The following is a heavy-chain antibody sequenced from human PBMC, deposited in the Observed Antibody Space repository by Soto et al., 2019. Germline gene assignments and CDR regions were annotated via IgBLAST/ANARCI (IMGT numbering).Heavy chain of an antibody. V-gene: IGHV4-30-2*01. CDR1: GGSISSGGYS. Sequence: ASETLSLTCAVSGGSISSGGYSWSWIRQPPGKGLEWIGYIYHSGSTYYNPSLKSRVTISVDRSKNQFSLKLSSVTAADTAVYYCARFRWLKKLPSGFDYWGQGTLVTVSS. CDR2: IYHSGST. D-gene: IGHD5-12*01. CDR3: ARFRWLKKLPSGFDY. J-gene: IGHJ4*02.